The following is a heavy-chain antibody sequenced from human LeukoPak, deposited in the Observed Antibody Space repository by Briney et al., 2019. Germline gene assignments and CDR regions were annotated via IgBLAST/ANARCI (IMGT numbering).Heavy chain of an antibody. CDR2: ISAYNGNT. CDR1: GYTFTSYG. D-gene: IGHD5-12*01. V-gene: IGHV1-18*04. CDR3: ARAPLASGYADY. Sequence: ASVKVSCTASGYTFTSYGISWVRQAPGQGLEWMGWISAYNGNTNYAQNLQGRVTMTTDTSTSTAYMELRSLRSDDTAVYYRARAPLASGYADYWGQGTLVTVSS. J-gene: IGHJ4*02.